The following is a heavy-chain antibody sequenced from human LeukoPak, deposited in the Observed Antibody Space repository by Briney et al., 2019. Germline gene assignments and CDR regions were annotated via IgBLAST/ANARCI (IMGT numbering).Heavy chain of an antibody. CDR2: INHSGST. Sequence: SETLSLNCAVYGGSFSGYYWSWIRPPPGKGLEWIGEINHSGSTNYNPSLKSRVTISVDTSKNQFSLKLSSVTAADTAVYYCARGGYCSSTSCSRFDYWGQGTLVTVSS. V-gene: IGHV4-34*01. D-gene: IGHD2-2*01. CDR3: ARGGYCSSTSCSRFDY. CDR1: GGSFSGYY. J-gene: IGHJ4*02.